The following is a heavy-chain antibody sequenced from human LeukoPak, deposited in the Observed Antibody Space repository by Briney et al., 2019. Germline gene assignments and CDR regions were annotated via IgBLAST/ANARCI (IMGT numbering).Heavy chain of an antibody. V-gene: IGHV1-69*04. CDR2: IIPILGIA. J-gene: IGHJ3*02. CDR3: ARGIDYGSGSYYPAGDAFDI. D-gene: IGHD3-10*01. CDR1: GGTFSSYA. Sequence: SVKVSCKASGGTFSSYAISWVRQAPGQGLEWMGRIIPILGIANYTQKFQGRVTITADKSTSTAYMELSSLRSEDTAVYYCARGIDYGSGSYYPAGDAFDIWGQGTMVTVSS.